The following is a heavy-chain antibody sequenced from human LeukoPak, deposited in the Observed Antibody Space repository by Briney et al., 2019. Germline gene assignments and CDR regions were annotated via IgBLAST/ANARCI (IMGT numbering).Heavy chain of an antibody. CDR1: GFTFSSYA. D-gene: IGHD2-2*01. Sequence: GGSLRLSCAASGFTFSSYAMSWVRQARGKGLEWVSAISGSGGSTYYADSVKGRFTISRDNSKNTLYLQMNSLRAEDTAVYYCASSGRGCSSTSCSGGAFDIWGQGTMVTVSS. CDR2: ISGSGGST. V-gene: IGHV3-23*01. J-gene: IGHJ3*02. CDR3: ASSGRGCSSTSCSGGAFDI.